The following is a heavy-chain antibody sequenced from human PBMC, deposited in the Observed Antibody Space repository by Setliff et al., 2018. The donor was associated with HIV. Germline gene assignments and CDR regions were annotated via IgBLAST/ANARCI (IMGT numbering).Heavy chain of an antibody. CDR1: GFTFNSYW. V-gene: IGHV3-74*01. D-gene: IGHD2-15*01. Sequence: GGSLRLSCVASGFTFNSYWMYWVRQAPGKGLVCVSRVNNDGTDTIYADSVKGRFTISRDNAKSTVYLQMGSLSADDTAVYYCARGGFNHAFDIWGQGTTVTVS. J-gene: IGHJ3*02. CDR2: VNNDGTDT. CDR3: ARGGFNHAFDI.